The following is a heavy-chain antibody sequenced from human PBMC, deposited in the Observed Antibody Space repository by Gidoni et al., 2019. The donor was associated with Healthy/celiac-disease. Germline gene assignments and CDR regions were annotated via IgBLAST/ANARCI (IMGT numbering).Heavy chain of an antibody. CDR3: TTALGSSGWYHFDY. J-gene: IGHJ4*02. D-gene: IGHD6-19*01. CDR1: GFTFSNAW. CDR2: IKSKTDGGTT. V-gene: IGHV3-15*01. Sequence: EVQLVESGGGLVKPGGSLRLSCAASGFTFSNAWMSWVRQAPGKGLEWVGRIKSKTDGGTTDYAAPVKGRFTISRDDSKNTLYLQMNSLKTEDTAVYYCTTALGSSGWYHFDYWGQGTLVTVSS.